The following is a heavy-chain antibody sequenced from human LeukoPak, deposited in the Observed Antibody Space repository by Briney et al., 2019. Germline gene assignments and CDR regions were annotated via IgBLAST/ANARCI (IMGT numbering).Heavy chain of an antibody. CDR3: ASVTTVTPVWYFDL. D-gene: IGHD4-17*01. CDR1: GGTFSSYA. CDR2: IIPIFGTA. Sequence: GSSVKVSCKASGGTFSSYAISWVRQAPGQGLEWMGRIIPIFGTANYAQKFQGRVTITTDESTSTAYMELRSLRSEDTAVYYCASVTTVTPVWYFDLWGRGTLVTVSS. V-gene: IGHV1-69*05. J-gene: IGHJ2*01.